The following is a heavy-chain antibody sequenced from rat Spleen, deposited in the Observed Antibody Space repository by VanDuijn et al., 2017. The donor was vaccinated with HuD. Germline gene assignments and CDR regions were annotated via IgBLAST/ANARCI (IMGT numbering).Heavy chain of an antibody. CDR3: ARHGPYWYFDF. Sequence: EVQLVESGGGLVQPGRSLKLSCVASGFTFNNYWMTWIRQAPGKGLEWVASITNTGDNTYYPDSVKGRFTISRDNAKSTLYLQMDSLRSEDTATYYCARHGPYWYFDFWGPGTMVTVSS. D-gene: IGHD1-12*02. CDR2: ITNTGDNT. CDR1: GFTFNNYW. J-gene: IGHJ1*01. V-gene: IGHV5-31*01.